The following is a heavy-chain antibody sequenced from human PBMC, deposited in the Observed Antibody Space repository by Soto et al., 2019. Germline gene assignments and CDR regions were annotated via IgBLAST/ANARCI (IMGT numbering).Heavy chain of an antibody. Sequence: GASVKVSCKASGGTFSSYAISWVRQAPGQGLEWMGGIIPIFGTANYAQKFQGRVTITADESTSTAYMELSSLRSEDTAVYYCARDRGSSSPFDYWGQGTLVTVSS. CDR3: ARDRGSSSPFDY. CDR1: GGTFSSYA. D-gene: IGHD6-6*01. J-gene: IGHJ4*02. CDR2: IIPIFGTA. V-gene: IGHV1-69*13.